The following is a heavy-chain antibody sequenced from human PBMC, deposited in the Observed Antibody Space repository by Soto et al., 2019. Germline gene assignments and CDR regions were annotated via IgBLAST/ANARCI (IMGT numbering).Heavy chain of an antibody. V-gene: IGHV1-8*01. D-gene: IGHD3-3*01. J-gene: IGHJ6*04. CDR3: ARVPTGGDFWSGYYASYYYYCREV. CDR1: GYTFTSYD. CDR2: MNPNIGNT. Sequence: ASVNVSCKASGYTFTSYDINWVRQATGQGLEWMGWMNPNIGNTGYAQKFQGRVTMTRNTSISTAYMELSSLRYEDTAVYYCARVPTGGDFWSGYYASYYYYCREVWGDGTTVSVST.